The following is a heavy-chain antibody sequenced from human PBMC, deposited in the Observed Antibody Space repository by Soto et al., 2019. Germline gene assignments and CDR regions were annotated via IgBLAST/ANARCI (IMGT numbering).Heavy chain of an antibody. J-gene: IGHJ4*02. D-gene: IGHD6-19*01. CDR3: ATLYSSARPWDY. V-gene: IGHV3-33*01. CDR1: GFTFSSYG. CDR2: IWYDGSNK. Sequence: GGSLRLSCAASGFTFSSYGMHWVRQAPGKGLEWVAVIWYDGSNKYYADSVKGRFTISRDNSKNTLYLQMNSLRAEDTAVYYCATLYSSARPWDYWGQGTLVTVSS.